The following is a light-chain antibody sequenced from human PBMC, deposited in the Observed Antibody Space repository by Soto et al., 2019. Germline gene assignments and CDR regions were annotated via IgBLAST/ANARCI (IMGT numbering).Light chain of an antibody. V-gene: IGLV2-14*03. CDR3: SSYTTSSTRV. CDR1: NSDVGAFNY. Sequence: QSALTQPASVSGSPGQSIAITCTETNSDVGAFNYVSWYQQHPDKAPKLMIYEVSNRPSGVSNRFSGSKSVNTATLTISGLQTEDEADYYCSSYTTSSTRVFGTGTKVTVL. CDR2: EVS. J-gene: IGLJ1*01.